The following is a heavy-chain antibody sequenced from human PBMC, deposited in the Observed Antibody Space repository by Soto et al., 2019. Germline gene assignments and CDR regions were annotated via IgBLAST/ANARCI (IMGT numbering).Heavy chain of an antibody. CDR3: ARATIFGVVIEVFYLDY. CDR2: INHSGST. CDR1: GESFSGYY. D-gene: IGHD3-3*01. V-gene: IGHV4-34*01. Sequence: PAETLSLTCTVDGESFSGYYWSWIRPTPGKGLEWIGEINHSGSTNYNPSLKSRVTISVDTSKNQFSLKLSSVTAADTAVYYCARATIFGVVIEVFYLDYWGQGTLVTVSS. J-gene: IGHJ4*02.